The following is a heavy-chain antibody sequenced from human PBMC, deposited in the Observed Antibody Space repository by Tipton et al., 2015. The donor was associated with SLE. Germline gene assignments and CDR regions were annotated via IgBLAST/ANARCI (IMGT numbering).Heavy chain of an antibody. J-gene: IGHJ4*02. CDR1: GGSISSSSYY. CDR2: IYHSGST. Sequence: TLSLTCTVSGGSISSSSYYWGWIRQPPGKGLEWIGEIYHSGSTNYNPSLKSRVTISVDKSKNQFSLKLSSVTAADTAVYYCARRESSSLDYWGQGTLVTVSS. CDR3: ARRESSSLDY. D-gene: IGHD6-13*01. V-gene: IGHV4-39*07.